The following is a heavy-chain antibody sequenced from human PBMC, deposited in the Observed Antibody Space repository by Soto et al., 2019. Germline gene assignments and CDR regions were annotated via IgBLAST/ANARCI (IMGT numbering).Heavy chain of an antibody. CDR3: ARVPPDYYYDSSGTLDY. J-gene: IGHJ4*02. CDR1: GFTFSSYS. D-gene: IGHD3-22*01. CDR2: ISSSSSYI. V-gene: IGHV3-21*01. Sequence: GGSVRLSCAASGFTFSSYSMNWVRQAPGKGLEWVSSISSSSSYIYYADSVKGRFTISRDNAKNSLYLQMNSLRAEDTAVYYCARVPPDYYYDSSGTLDYWGQGT.